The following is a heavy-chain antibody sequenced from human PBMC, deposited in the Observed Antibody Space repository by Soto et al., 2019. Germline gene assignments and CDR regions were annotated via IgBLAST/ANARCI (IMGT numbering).Heavy chain of an antibody. CDR3: GERTSLASVQLFVGEISNNIWFAP. V-gene: IGHV4-39*01. J-gene: IGHJ5*02. D-gene: IGHD3-10*01. CDR1: NDSISNPIYY. CDR2: IYHTGSS. Sequence: SETLSLTCTVSNDSISNPIYYWGWIRQPPGKGLEWIGSIYHTGSSYYNPSLQGRVTISMDKSKNQFSLKLTSVTAADTAIYFCGERTSLASVQLFVGEISNNIWFAPWGQGTLATVP.